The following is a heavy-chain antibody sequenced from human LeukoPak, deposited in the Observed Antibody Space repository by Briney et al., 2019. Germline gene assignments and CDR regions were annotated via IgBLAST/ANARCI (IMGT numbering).Heavy chain of an antibody. CDR2: ISAYNGNT. J-gene: IGHJ3*02. CDR1: GSTFTSYG. Sequence: ASVKVSCKASGSTFTSYGISWVRQAPGQGLEWMGWISAYNGNTNYAQKLQGRVTMTTDTSTSTAYMELRSLRSDDTAVYYCARDRYCSGGSCYGAFDIWGQGTMVTVSS. CDR3: ARDRYCSGGSCYGAFDI. V-gene: IGHV1-18*01. D-gene: IGHD2-15*01.